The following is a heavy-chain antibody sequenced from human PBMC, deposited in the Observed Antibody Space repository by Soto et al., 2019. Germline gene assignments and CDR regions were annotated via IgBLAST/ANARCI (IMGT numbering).Heavy chain of an antibody. CDR2: IRNRPNSYTT. V-gene: IGHV3-72*01. CDR1: GFTFSDHY. Sequence: PGGPLRLSCAASGFTFSDHYMDWVRQAPGKGLEWVGRIRNRPNSYTTQYAASVKGRFAVLRDDSENLVYLQMNDLKTEDTAVYYCVRDSGRGFYFDYWGQGAQVPVSS. D-gene: IGHD3-10*01. CDR3: VRDSGRGFYFDY. J-gene: IGHJ4*02.